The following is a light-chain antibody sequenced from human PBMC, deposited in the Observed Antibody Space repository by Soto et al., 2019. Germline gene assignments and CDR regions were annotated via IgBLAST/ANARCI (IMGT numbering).Light chain of an antibody. CDR3: PQSYSTPLS. CDR1: QRISTY. V-gene: IGKV1-39*01. J-gene: IGKJ5*01. Sequence: DLNMTKKTPAVSASARERVTITCVASQRISTYLSWYQQRPGKAPHLLIFAASSLQSGVPSRFSGSGSGTDFTLTISSLQPEHFATYYCPQSYSTPLSFGHGTRLEI. CDR2: AAS.